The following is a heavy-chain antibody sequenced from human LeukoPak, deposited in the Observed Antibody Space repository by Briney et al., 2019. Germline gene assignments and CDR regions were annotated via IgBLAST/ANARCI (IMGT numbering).Heavy chain of an antibody. CDR1: GFIFKDYW. CDR2: IKQDGSGK. D-gene: IGHD2/OR15-2a*01. J-gene: IGHJ5*02. Sequence: PGGSLRLSCAASGFIFKDYWVIWVWQAPGKGLEWVANIKQDGSGKYYVDSVRGRFTISRDNAKNSVYLQMDTLRVEDTAMYYCAKDAQLRSRWFDPWGQGTLVTVSS. CDR3: AKDAQLRSRWFDP. V-gene: IGHV3-7*03.